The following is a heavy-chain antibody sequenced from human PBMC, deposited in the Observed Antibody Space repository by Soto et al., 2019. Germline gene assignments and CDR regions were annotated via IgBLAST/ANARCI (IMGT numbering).Heavy chain of an antibody. Sequence: EVQLLESGGGLVQPGGSLRLSCEASGFTFGTYAMSWVRQAPGKGLDWVSGITGTGAHTYYTDSVKGRFTISRDNSKKTLYLQLNSLGAADPAVYYCAKGNGGGYFDLWGRGSLVTVSS. CDR1: GFTFGTYA. J-gene: IGHJ2*01. CDR2: ITGTGAHT. V-gene: IGHV3-23*01. CDR3: AKGNGGGYFDL. D-gene: IGHD2-21*01.